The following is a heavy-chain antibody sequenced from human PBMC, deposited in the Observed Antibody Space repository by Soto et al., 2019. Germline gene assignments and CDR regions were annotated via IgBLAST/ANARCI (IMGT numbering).Heavy chain of an antibody. J-gene: IGHJ6*02. D-gene: IGHD3-3*01. CDR1: GYTFTSYG. Sequence: EASVKVSCKASGYTFTSYGISWVRQAPGQGLEWMGWISAYNGNTNYAQKLQGRVTMTTDTSTSTAYMELRSLRSDNTAVYYCARAATYYDFWSGYYKDYGMDVWGQGTTVTVSS. V-gene: IGHV1-18*04. CDR3: ARAATYYDFWSGYYKDYGMDV. CDR2: ISAYNGNT.